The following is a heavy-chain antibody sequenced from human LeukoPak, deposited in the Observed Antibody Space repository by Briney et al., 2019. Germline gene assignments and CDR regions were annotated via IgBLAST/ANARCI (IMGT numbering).Heavy chain of an antibody. D-gene: IGHD2-2*01. CDR1: GGSFSGYY. CDR2: INHSGST. Sequence: SETLSLTCAVYGGSFSGYYWSWIRQPPGKGLEWIGEINHSGSTNYNPSLKSRVTISVDTSKNQFSLKLSSVTAADTAVYYCARGGRGDCSSTSCYYYYYYYGMDVWGQGTTVTVSS. J-gene: IGHJ6*02. CDR3: ARGGRGDCSSTSCYYYYYYYGMDV. V-gene: IGHV4-34*01.